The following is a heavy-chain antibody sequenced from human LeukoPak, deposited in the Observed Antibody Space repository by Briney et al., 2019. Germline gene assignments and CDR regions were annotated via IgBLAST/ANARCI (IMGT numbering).Heavy chain of an antibody. V-gene: IGHV4-31*03. D-gene: IGHD2-15*01. CDR3: ARETVAAVYGMDV. CDR1: GGSISSGGYY. CDR2: IYYSGST. Sequence: TSETLSLTCTVSGGSISSGGYYWSWIRQHPGKGLEWIGYIYYSGSTYYNPSLKSRVTIPVDTSKNQFSLKLSSVTAADTAVYYCARETVAAVYGMDVWGQGTTVTVSS. J-gene: IGHJ6*02.